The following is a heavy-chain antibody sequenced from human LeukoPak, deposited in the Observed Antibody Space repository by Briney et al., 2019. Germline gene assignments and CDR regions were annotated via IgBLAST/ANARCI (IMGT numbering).Heavy chain of an antibody. J-gene: IGHJ5*02. CDR2: IYYSGST. V-gene: IGHV4-59*01. CDR1: GGSISSYY. Sequence: SETLSLTCTVSGGSISSYYWSWIRQPPGKGLEWVGYIYYSGSTNYNPSLKSRVTISVDTSKNQFSLKLSSVTAADTAVYNCARDYYDSSGYYRGSNWFDPWGQGTLVTVSS. CDR3: ARDYYDSSGYYRGSNWFDP. D-gene: IGHD3-22*01.